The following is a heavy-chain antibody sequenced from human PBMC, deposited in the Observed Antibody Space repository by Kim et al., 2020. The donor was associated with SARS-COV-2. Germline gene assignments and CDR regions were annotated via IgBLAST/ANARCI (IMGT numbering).Heavy chain of an antibody. CDR2: IYYSGST. CDR3: AISVGYCSGGSCYPYYYGMDV. Sequence: SETLSLTCTVSGGSISSYYWSWIRQPPGKGLEWIGYIYYSGSTNYNPSLKSRVTISVDTSKNQFSLKLSSVTAADTAVYYCAISVGYCSGGSCYPYYYGMDVWGQGNTVTVSS. V-gene: IGHV4-59*01. CDR1: GGSISSYY. J-gene: IGHJ6*02. D-gene: IGHD2-15*01.